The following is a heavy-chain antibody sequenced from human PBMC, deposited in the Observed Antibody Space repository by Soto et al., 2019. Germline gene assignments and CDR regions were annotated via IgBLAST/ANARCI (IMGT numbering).Heavy chain of an antibody. D-gene: IGHD3-16*02. V-gene: IGHV3-23*01. CDR2: ISGSGGST. Sequence: GGSLRLSCAASGFTFSSYAMSWVRQAPGKGLEWVSAISGSGGSTYYADSVKGRFTISRDNSKNTLYLQMNSLRAEDTAVYYCAKDLQGEESLLSVEYGMDVWGQGTTVTVSS. CDR3: AKDLQGEESLLSVEYGMDV. J-gene: IGHJ6*02. CDR1: GFTFSSYA.